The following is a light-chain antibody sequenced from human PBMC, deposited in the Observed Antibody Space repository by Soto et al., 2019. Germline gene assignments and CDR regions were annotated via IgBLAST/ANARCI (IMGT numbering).Light chain of an antibody. Sequence: QSALTQPRSVSGSPGQSVTISCTGTSSDGGIYDYVSWFQQHPGKAPKLMIYDVIKRPSGVPGRFSGSKSGNTASLTISGLQAEDEADYYCCSYAGTYTFVLFGGGTKLTVL. CDR3: CSYAGTYTFVL. V-gene: IGLV2-11*01. CDR1: SSDGGIYDY. J-gene: IGLJ2*01. CDR2: DVI.